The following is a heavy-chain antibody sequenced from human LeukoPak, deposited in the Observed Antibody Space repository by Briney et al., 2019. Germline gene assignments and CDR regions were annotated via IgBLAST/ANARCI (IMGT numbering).Heavy chain of an antibody. J-gene: IGHJ5*02. V-gene: IGHV4-61*08. D-gene: IGHD4-17*01. CDR3: ARGPPTTVKYWFDP. CDR2: IYYSGST. Sequence: SETLSLTCTVSGGSISSGGYYWSWIRQPPGKGLEWIGYIYYSGSTNYNPSLKSRVTISVDTSKNQFSLKLSSVTAADTAVYYCARGPPTTVKYWFDPWGQGTLVTVSS. CDR1: GGSISSGGYY.